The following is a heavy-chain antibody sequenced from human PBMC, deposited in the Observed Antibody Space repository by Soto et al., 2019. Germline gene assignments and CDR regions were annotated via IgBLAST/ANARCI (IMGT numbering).Heavy chain of an antibody. V-gene: IGHV4-34*01. J-gene: IGHJ4*02. CDR1: SGSFSGYY. CDR3: ARGRLFLTPSGLAITYFDY. D-gene: IGHD3-3*01. CDR2: ITHGGST. Sequence: QVQLQQWGAGLLKPSETLSLTCAVYSGSFSGYYYSWIRQPPGKGLEWIGEITHGGSTTYSPSLKSLVTMSRDTSMNQFSLKMTSGTAADTAVYYCARGRLFLTPSGLAITYFDYWGQRSLVIVSS.